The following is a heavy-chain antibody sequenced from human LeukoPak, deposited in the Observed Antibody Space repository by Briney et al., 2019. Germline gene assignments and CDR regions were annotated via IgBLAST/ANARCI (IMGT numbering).Heavy chain of an antibody. J-gene: IGHJ4*02. Sequence: GRSLRLSCAASGFTFSSYGMHWVRQAPGKGLEWVAVIWYDGSNKYYADSVKGRFTISRDNAKNSLYLQMNSLRAEDTAVYYCASLIAAAGTPDYWGQGTLVTVSS. V-gene: IGHV3-33*03. D-gene: IGHD6-13*01. CDR1: GFTFSSYG. CDR2: IWYDGSNK. CDR3: ASLIAAAGTPDY.